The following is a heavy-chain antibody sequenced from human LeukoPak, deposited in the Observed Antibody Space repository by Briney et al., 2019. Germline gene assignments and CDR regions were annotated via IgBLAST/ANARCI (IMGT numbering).Heavy chain of an antibody. CDR3: ARDPRRMYSSSWYLT. Sequence: PGGSLRLSSAASGFTFSDYYMSWIRQAPGKGLEWVSYISSSGSTIYYADSVKGRFTISRDNAKNSLYLQMNSLRAEDTAVYYCARDPRRMYSSSWYLTWGQGTLVTVPS. J-gene: IGHJ4*02. D-gene: IGHD6-13*01. V-gene: IGHV3-11*01. CDR1: GFTFSDYY. CDR2: ISSSGSTI.